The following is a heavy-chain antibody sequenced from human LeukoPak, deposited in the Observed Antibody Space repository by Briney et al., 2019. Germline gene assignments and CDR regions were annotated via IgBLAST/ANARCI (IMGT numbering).Heavy chain of an antibody. CDR2: ISWNSGSI. Sequence: GGSLRLSCAASGFTFDDYAMHWVRQAPGKGLEWVSGISWNSGSIGYADSVKGRFTISRDNAKNSLYLQMNSLRDEDTALYYCAITHGYYDGSGYWVQWGQGTLVTVSS. CDR3: AITHGYYDGSGYWVQ. CDR1: GFTFDDYA. D-gene: IGHD3-22*01. V-gene: IGHV3-9*01. J-gene: IGHJ1*01.